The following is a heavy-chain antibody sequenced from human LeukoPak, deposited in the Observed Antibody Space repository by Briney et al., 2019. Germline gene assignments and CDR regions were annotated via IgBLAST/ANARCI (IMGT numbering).Heavy chain of an antibody. V-gene: IGHV3-21*01. CDR1: GFTFSSYS. J-gene: IGHJ4*02. Sequence: GGSLRLSCAASGFTFSSYSMNWVRQAPGKGLEWVSSISSSSTYIYYTDSVKGRFTISRDNAKNSLYLQMNSLRAEDTAVYYCAREMRLEPNYFDYWGQGALVTVSS. CDR3: AREMRLEPNYFDY. D-gene: IGHD1-1*01. CDR2: ISSSSTYI.